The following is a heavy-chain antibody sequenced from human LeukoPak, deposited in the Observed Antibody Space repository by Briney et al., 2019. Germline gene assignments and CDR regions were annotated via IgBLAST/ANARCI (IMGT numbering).Heavy chain of an antibody. Sequence: SETLSLTCTVSGASVSTSYWSWIRQPPGKGLEWIGYFSYSGSTNYNPSLKSRVTTSVDTSKNQFPLKLSSVTAADTAVYYCARHGNGYNPFDYWGQGTLVTVSS. J-gene: IGHJ4*02. D-gene: IGHD5-24*01. V-gene: IGHV4-59*08. CDR2: FSYSGST. CDR1: GASVSTSY. CDR3: ARHGNGYNPFDY.